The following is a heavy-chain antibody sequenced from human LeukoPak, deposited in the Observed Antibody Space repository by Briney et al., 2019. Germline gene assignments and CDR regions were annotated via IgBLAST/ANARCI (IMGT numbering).Heavy chain of an antibody. CDR3: AKDQRGAAAAGPFDY. J-gene: IGHJ4*02. D-gene: IGHD6-13*01. CDR2: ISGSGGST. Sequence: GGSLRLSCAASGFTFSSYAMSWVRQAPGKGLEWVSVISGSGGSTYYADSVKGRFTISRDNSKNTLYLQMNSLRVEDTAVNYCAKDQRGAAAAGPFDYWGQGTLVTVSS. CDR1: GFTFSSYA. V-gene: IGHV3-23*01.